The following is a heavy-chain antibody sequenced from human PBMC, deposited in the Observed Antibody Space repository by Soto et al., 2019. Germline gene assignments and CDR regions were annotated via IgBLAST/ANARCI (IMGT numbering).Heavy chain of an antibody. Sequence: GSLRLSCAASGFTFSSYAMSWVRQAPGKGLEWVSAISGSGGSTYYADSVKGRFTISRDNSKNTLYLQMNSLRAEDTAVYYCAKDREIYYDFWSGYPTGFDPWGQGTLVTVSS. CDR3: AKDREIYYDFWSGYPTGFDP. CDR2: ISGSGGST. D-gene: IGHD3-3*01. CDR1: GFTFSSYA. V-gene: IGHV3-23*01. J-gene: IGHJ5*02.